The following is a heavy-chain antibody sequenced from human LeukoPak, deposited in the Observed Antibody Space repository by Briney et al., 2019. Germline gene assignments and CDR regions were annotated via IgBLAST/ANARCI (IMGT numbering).Heavy chain of an antibody. CDR3: AKDQGYYGSGTPYGMDV. J-gene: IGHJ6*02. D-gene: IGHD3-10*01. Sequence: GGSLRLSCAVSGFTFSSYGMHWGRQAPGKGLEWVAVISYDGSHKYYADSVKGRFTISRDNSKNTLYLQMNSLRAEDTAVYYCAKDQGYYGSGTPYGMDVWGQGTTVTVSS. V-gene: IGHV3-30*18. CDR1: GFTFSSYG. CDR2: ISYDGSHK.